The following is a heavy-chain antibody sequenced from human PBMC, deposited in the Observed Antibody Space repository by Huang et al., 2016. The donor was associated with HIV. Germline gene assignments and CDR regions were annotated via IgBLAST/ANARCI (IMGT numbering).Heavy chain of an antibody. J-gene: IGHJ4*02. V-gene: IGHV3-30*18. Sequence: QVQLVESGGGVVQPGRSLRLSCAAFGFTFKKFDMHWVRPAPGKGVECVAIISYDGSSKYHADSVKGRFTISRDNSKNTVYRQMNRLRVEDTAVYYCAKDGRGSGTYYDYFEYWGQGTLVTVSS. CDR1: GFTFKKFD. CDR3: AKDGRGSGTYYDYFEY. CDR2: ISYDGSSK. D-gene: IGHD1-26*01.